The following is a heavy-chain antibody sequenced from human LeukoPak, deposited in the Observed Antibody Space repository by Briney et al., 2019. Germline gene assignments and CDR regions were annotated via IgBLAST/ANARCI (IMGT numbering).Heavy chain of an antibody. CDR3: ARVGTYYRSLDS. D-gene: IGHD3-10*01. CDR1: GGSINDAS. J-gene: IGHJ4*02. Sequence: PSETLSLTCTVSGGSINDASWNWIRKPPGQGLEWIGYIYHSGGTNYNPSLKSRVTISLDTSKNQFSLKLSSVTAADTAVYYCARVGTYYRSLDSWGQGTLVAASS. V-gene: IGHV4-59*01. CDR2: IYHSGGT.